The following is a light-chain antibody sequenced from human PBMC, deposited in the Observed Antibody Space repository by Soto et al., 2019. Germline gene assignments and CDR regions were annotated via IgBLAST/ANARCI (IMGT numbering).Light chain of an antibody. Sequence: QSALTQPASVSGSPGQSITISCTGTSSDVGAYNSVSWYQQHPDKAPKVMIYDVSNRPSGVSNRFSGSKSGNTASLTISGLQADDAAYYYCSSYTGTIPVIFGGGTKVTVL. J-gene: IGLJ2*01. CDR3: SSYTGTIPVI. CDR2: DVS. CDR1: SSDVGAYNS. V-gene: IGLV2-14*01.